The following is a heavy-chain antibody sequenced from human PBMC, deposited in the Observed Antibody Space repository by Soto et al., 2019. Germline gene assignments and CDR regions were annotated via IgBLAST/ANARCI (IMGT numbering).Heavy chain of an antibody. J-gene: IGHJ3*01. CDR2: IKSKADGGII. Sequence: EVQLVESGGGLVKPGGSLRLSCAASGFTFNNAWMTWVRQAPGKGLEWVGRIKSKADGGIIDYAAPVRGRFTISRDDSKNTVYLQMNSLKTDDTAMYYCNTDPGGSTGGQGTMVTVSS. V-gene: IGHV3-15*01. CDR3: NTDPGGST. CDR1: GFTFNNAW.